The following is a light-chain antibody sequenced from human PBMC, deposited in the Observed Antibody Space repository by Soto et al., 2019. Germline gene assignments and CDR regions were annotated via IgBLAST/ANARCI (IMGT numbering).Light chain of an antibody. J-gene: IGLJ2*01. CDR2: GNS. Sequence: QSVLTQPPSVSGAPGQRVTISFTGSSSNIGAGYDVHWYQQLPGTAPKLLIYGNSNRPSGVPDRFSGSKSGTSASLAITGLQAEDEADYYCQSYDSSLSGPWVVFGGGTKLTVL. V-gene: IGLV1-40*01. CDR1: SSNIGAGYD. CDR3: QSYDSSLSGPWVV.